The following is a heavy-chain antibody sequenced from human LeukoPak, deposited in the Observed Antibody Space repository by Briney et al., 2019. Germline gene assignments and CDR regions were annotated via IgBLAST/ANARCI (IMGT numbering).Heavy chain of an antibody. J-gene: IGHJ4*02. D-gene: IGHD6-6*01. CDR1: GGSISSGDYY. CDR3: ASSSSSGEGFDY. V-gene: IGHV4-30-4*01. CDR2: IYYSGST. Sequence: SETLSLTCTVSGGSISSGDYYWSWIRQPPGKGLEWIGYIYYSGSTYYNPSLKSRVTISVDTSKNQFSLKLSSVTAADTAVYYCASSSSSGEGFDYWGQGTLVTVSS.